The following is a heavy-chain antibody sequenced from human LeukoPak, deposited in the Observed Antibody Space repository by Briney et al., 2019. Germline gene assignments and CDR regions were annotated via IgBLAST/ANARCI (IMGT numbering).Heavy chain of an antibody. CDR1: GGAFSKYA. CDR2: INTNTGNP. CDR3: ARDPHQIVGATTFFDY. D-gene: IGHD1-26*01. V-gene: IGHV7-4-1*02. Sequence: ASVMVSCQASGGAFSKYAISWVRQAPGQGLEWMGWINTNTGNPTYAQGFTGRFVFSLDTSVSTAYLQISSLKAEDTAVYYCARDPHQIVGATTFFDYWGQGTLVTVSS. J-gene: IGHJ4*02.